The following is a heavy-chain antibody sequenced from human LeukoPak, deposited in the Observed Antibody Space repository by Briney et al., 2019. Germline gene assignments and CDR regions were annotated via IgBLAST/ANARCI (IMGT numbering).Heavy chain of an antibody. V-gene: IGHV3-30*03. D-gene: IGHD1-1*01. CDR3: ARDLQRTGAADY. CDR1: GFTFSSYG. J-gene: IGHJ4*02. Sequence: GGSLRLSCAASGFTFSSYGMHGVRQAPGKGLEWGAVISYDGSNKYYADSVKGRFTISRDNAKNSLYLQMNSLRDEDTAVYYCARDLQRTGAADYWGQGTLVTVSS. CDR2: ISYDGSNK.